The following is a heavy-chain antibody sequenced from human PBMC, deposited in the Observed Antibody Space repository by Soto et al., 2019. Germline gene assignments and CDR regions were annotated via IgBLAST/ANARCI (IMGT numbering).Heavy chain of an antibody. CDR1: GGSISRYY. D-gene: IGHD5-12*01. V-gene: IGHV4-59*08. CDR2: VYYRGSS. CDR3: ASASGYDLSIDY. J-gene: IGHJ4*02. Sequence: QVQLQESGPGLVKPSETLSLNCTVSGGSISRYYWSWIRQPPGKGLEWIGYVYYRGSSNYNPSLKSRVTISVDTSKNQFSLKLSSVTAADTALYYCASASGYDLSIDYWGQGTLVTVSS.